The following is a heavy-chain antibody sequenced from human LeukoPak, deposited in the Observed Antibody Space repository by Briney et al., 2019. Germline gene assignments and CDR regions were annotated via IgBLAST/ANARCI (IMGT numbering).Heavy chain of an antibody. CDR3: AKTPSAALFDY. CDR1: GFTFSSYV. D-gene: IGHD2-2*01. J-gene: IGHJ4*02. Sequence: GGSLRLSCAASGFTFSSYVMSWVRQAPGKGLEWVSAISGSGGSTYYADSVKGRFTVSRDNSKSTLYLQMNSLRAEDTAVYYCAKTPSAALFDYWGQGTLVTVSS. CDR2: ISGSGGST. V-gene: IGHV3-23*01.